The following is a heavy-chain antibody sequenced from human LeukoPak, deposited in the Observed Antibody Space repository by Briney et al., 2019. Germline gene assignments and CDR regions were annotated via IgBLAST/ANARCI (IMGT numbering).Heavy chain of an antibody. Sequence: ASVKVSCKASGYTFTSYAMNWVRQAPGQGLEWMGWINTNTGNPTYAQGSTGRFVFSLDTSVSTAYLQISSLKAEDTAVYYCARADAEVVAATPTFDYWGQGTLVTVSS. V-gene: IGHV7-4-1*02. J-gene: IGHJ4*02. D-gene: IGHD2-15*01. CDR3: ARADAEVVAATPTFDY. CDR1: GYTFTSYA. CDR2: INTNTGNP.